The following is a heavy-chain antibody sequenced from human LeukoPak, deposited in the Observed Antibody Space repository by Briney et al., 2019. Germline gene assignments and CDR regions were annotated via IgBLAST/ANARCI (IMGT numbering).Heavy chain of an antibody. D-gene: IGHD3-10*01. CDR1: GFTFSSYE. CDR3: ARGGSSNDAFDI. V-gene: IGHV3-48*03. Sequence: TGGSLRLSCAASGFTFSSYEMNWVRQAPGKGLEWVSYISSSGSTIYYADSVKGRFTISRDNAKNSLYLQMNSLRAEDTAVYYCARGGSSNDAFDIWGQGTMVTVSS. J-gene: IGHJ3*02. CDR2: ISSSGSTI.